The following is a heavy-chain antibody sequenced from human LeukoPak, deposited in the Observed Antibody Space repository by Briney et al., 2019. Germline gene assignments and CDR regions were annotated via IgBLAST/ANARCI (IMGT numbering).Heavy chain of an antibody. CDR3: AKKSSGWYFDY. Sequence: GGSLRLSCAASGFTFSSYGMSWVRQAPGKGLEWVSGISGSGGTTYYADSVKGRFTISRDNSKNTLYLQMNSLRAEDTAVYYCAKKSSGWYFDYWGQGTLVTVSS. D-gene: IGHD6-19*01. V-gene: IGHV3-23*01. J-gene: IGHJ4*02. CDR1: GFTFSSYG. CDR2: ISGSGGTT.